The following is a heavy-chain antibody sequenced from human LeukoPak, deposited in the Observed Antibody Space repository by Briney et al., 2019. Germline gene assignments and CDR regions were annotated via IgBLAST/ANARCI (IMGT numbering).Heavy chain of an antibody. CDR3: VKDRGGYSYGFDY. Sequence: TGGSLRLSCSASGFTLSSYAMHSVRQAPGKGLEFDSAISSNGGSTYYADSVKGRFTISRDNSKNTLYLQMSSLRAEDTAVYYCVKDRGGYSYGFDYWVQGTLVTVSS. J-gene: IGHJ4*02. CDR1: GFTLSSYA. D-gene: IGHD5-18*01. V-gene: IGHV3-64D*06. CDR2: ISSNGGST.